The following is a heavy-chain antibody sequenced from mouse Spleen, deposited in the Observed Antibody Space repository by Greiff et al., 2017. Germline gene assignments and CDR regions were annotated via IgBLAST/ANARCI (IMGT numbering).Heavy chain of an antibody. CDR1: GYTFTSYW. CDR2: IHPNSGST. Sequence: QVHVKQPGAELVKPGASVKLSCKASGYTFTSYWMHWVKQRPGQGLEWIGMIHPNSGSTNYNEKFKSKATLTVDKSSSTAYMQLSSLTSEDSAVYYCARGIEGGNFFAYWGQGTLVTVSA. D-gene: IGHD2-1*01. J-gene: IGHJ3*01. CDR3: ARGIEGGNFFAY. V-gene: IGHV1-64*01.